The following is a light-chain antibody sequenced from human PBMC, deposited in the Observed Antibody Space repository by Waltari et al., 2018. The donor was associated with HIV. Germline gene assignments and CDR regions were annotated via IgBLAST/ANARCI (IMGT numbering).Light chain of an antibody. CDR2: EVT. CDR1: SSDVGAYNY. Sequence: QSALTQPPSASGSPGQSVTISCTGTSSDVGAYNYVSWYKQHPGKAPKLMIYEVTKRPSGVPARFSGSKSGNTASLAISGLRSEDEADYYCAAWDDSLSGYVFGTGTKVTVL. CDR3: AAWDDSLSGYV. V-gene: IGLV2-8*01. J-gene: IGLJ1*01.